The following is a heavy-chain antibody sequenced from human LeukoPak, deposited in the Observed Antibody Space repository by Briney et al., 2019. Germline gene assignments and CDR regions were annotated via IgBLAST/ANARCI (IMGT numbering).Heavy chain of an antibody. V-gene: IGHV4-4*07. J-gene: IGHJ6*03. CDR3: ARDVVVPATANYYHYYYYMDV. CDR2: IYSSGST. CDR1: GGSISSYY. Sequence: SETLSLTCTVSGGSISSYYWSWIRQPAGKGLEWIGRIYSSGSTNYNPSIKSRVTMSVDTSKNQFSLKLSSVTAADTAVYYCARDVVVPATANYYHYYYYMDVWGKGTAVTVSS. D-gene: IGHD2-2*01.